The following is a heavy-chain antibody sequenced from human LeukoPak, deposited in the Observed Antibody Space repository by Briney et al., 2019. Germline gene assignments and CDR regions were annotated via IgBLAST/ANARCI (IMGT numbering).Heavy chain of an antibody. D-gene: IGHD1-26*01. CDR1: GFTFDDYA. V-gene: IGHV3-9*01. Sequence: GGSLRLSCAASGFTFDDYAMHWVRQAPGKGLEWVSGISWNSGSIGYADSVKGRFTISRDNAKNSLYLQMNSLRAEDTALYYCAKDISGGYYGGAFDIWGQGTMVTVSS. J-gene: IGHJ3*02. CDR2: ISWNSGSI. CDR3: AKDISGGYYGGAFDI.